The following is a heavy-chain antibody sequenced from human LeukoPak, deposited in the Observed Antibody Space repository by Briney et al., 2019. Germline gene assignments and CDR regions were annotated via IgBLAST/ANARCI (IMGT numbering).Heavy chain of an antibody. J-gene: IGHJ3*02. Sequence: GASVKVSCKASGYSFATYGISWVRQAPGQGLEWMGWVGDYTANASYAQKFQGRVTMTAETSTTTAYMELRSLRSDDTAVYYCARDYYCSDTNCRDVFDIWGQGTVVTVSS. CDR2: VGDYTANA. CDR3: ARDYYCSDTNCRDVFDI. CDR1: GYSFATYG. V-gene: IGHV1-18*01. D-gene: IGHD2-2*01.